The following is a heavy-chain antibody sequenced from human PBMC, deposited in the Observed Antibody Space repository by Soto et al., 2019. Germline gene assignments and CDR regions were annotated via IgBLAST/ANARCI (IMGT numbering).Heavy chain of an antibody. D-gene: IGHD1-1*01. CDR2: INYSGRV. J-gene: IGHJ5*02. V-gene: IGHV4-59*01. Sequence: QVQLQESGPGLVRSSETLSLTCTVSGGSISSYYWSWIRQPPGKGLEWSGYINYSGRVNYSPSLQSLLTISVDTSKNQFSLKLSSVTAADTAVYYCARTPPTDTSSWFDPWGQGTLVTVSS. CDR3: ARTPPTDTSSWFDP. CDR1: GGSISSYY.